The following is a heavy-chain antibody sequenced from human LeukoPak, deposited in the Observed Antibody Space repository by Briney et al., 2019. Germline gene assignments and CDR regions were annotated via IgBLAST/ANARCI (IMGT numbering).Heavy chain of an antibody. CDR1: GGSISSTSNY. Sequence: SETLSLTCTVSGGSISSTSNYWGWIRQPPGRGLEWIGCIYYSGSPYYNPSLKSRVTISVDTSKNQFSLKLSSVTAADTAVYYCASGRLGQCSRTSCYDDDFDIWGQGTMVTVSS. V-gene: IGHV4-39*01. CDR3: ASGRLGQCSRTSCYDDDFDI. D-gene: IGHD2-2*01. CDR2: IYYSGSP. J-gene: IGHJ3*02.